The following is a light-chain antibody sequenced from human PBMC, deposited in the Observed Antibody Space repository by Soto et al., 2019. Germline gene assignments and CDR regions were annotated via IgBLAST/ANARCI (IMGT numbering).Light chain of an antibody. J-gene: IGLJ1*01. V-gene: IGLV2-8*01. Sequence: QSVLTQPPSASGSPGQSVTISCTGTSSDIGGYNYVSWYQQHPGKAPKLMIYEVSKRPSGVPDRFSGSKSGNTASLTVSGLQAEDEADYYCSSYAGSNYVFGTGTKVTVL. CDR1: SSDIGGYNY. CDR3: SSYAGSNYV. CDR2: EVS.